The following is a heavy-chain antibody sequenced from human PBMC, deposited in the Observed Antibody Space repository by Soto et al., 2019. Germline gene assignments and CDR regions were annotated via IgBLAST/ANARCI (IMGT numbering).Heavy chain of an antibody. V-gene: IGHV4-34*01. J-gene: IGHJ6*02. CDR3: ARWVWETMVRVVIEEENDYYGMDV. Sequence: QVQLQQWGAGLLKPSETLSLTCAVYGGSFSGYYWSWIRQPPGKGLEWIGEINHSGSTNYNPSRQSRVTITVDTSKNQYSRKLSSVASEGTAVYYCARWVWETMVRVVIEEENDYYGMDVRGQGTTVTVSS. CDR2: INHSGST. D-gene: IGHD3-10*01. CDR1: GGSFSGYY.